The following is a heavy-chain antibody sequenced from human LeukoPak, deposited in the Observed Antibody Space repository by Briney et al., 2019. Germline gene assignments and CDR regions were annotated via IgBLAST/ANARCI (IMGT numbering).Heavy chain of an antibody. D-gene: IGHD2-21*01. CDR3: ARAPRCNTESCYSWFDP. J-gene: IGHJ5*02. CDR2: INVNT. V-gene: IGHV1-18*01. Sequence: GASVKLSCKASGNSFNTYGISWLRQAPGQGLEWMGWINVNTKYARKFQGRVTMTTDTSTSTAYMELRSLRSDDTAVYFCARAPRCNTESCYSWFDPWGQGTLVTVSS. CDR1: GNSFNTYG.